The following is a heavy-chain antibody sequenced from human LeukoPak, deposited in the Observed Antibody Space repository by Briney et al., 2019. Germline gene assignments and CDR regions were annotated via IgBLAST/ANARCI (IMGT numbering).Heavy chain of an antibody. D-gene: IGHD6-19*01. CDR2: IKQDGSEK. V-gene: IGHV3-7*01. Sequence: PGGSLRLSCAASGFTFSSYWMSWVRQAPGKGLEWVANIKQDGSEKYYVDSVKGRFTISRDNAKNSLYLQMNSLRAEDTAVYYCARDPQWLVSNTGYFDYWGQGTLVTVSS. J-gene: IGHJ4*02. CDR3: ARDPQWLVSNTGYFDY. CDR1: GFTFSSYW.